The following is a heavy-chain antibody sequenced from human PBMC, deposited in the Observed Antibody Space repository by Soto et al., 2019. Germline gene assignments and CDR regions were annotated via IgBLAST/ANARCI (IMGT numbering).Heavy chain of an antibody. J-gene: IGHJ5*02. CDR3: ASPKIAFYNWFDP. CDR1: GASISSGDYY. D-gene: IGHD3-3*02. V-gene: IGHV4-30-4*01. Sequence: SETLSLTCTVSGASISSGDYYWSWIRQPPGKGLEWIGYIYYSGSTYHNPSLKSRVTISVDTSKNQFSLKLSSVTAADTAVYYCASPKIAFYNWFDPWGQGTLVTVSS. CDR2: IYYSGST.